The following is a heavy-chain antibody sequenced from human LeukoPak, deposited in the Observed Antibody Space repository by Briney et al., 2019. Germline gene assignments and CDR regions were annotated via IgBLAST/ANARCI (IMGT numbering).Heavy chain of an antibody. J-gene: IGHJ3*02. V-gene: IGHV1-46*01. CDR2: INPSGGST. D-gene: IGHD3-9*01. CDR3: ARSSAYYNEADI. Sequence: ASVKVSCKPSGYTFTSYYMHWARQAPGQGLEWMGIINPSGGSTTYAQNFQGRLTMTSATSTSTVYMELSSLRSEDTAVYYCARSSAYYNEADIWGQGTMVTVSS. CDR1: GYTFTSYY.